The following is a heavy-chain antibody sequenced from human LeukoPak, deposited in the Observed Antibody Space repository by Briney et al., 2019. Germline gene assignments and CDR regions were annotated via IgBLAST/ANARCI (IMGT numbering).Heavy chain of an antibody. Sequence: PGGSLRLSCAASGFTVSSNYMSWVRQAPGKGLEWVSVIYSGGSTYYADSVKGRFTISRDNSKNTLYLQMNSLRAGDTAVYYRARMYYDILTGYTDVWGQGTTVTVSS. CDR2: IYSGGST. J-gene: IGHJ6*02. V-gene: IGHV3-53*01. CDR3: ARMYYDILTGYTDV. CDR1: GFTVSSNY. D-gene: IGHD3-9*01.